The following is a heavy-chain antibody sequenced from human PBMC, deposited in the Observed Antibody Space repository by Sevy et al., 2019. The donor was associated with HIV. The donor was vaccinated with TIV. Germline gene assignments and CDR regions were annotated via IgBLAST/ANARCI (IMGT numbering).Heavy chain of an antibody. J-gene: IGHJ4*02. CDR3: AKDQGWDLLGYFDY. Sequence: GGSLRLSCAASGFSFSTYAMSWVRQAPGKGLEWVSVFNGSGGGTYYGDSVKGRFTISRDNSKNTLYLQMNSLRAEDTAVYYCAKDQGWDLLGYFDYWGQGTLVTVSS. CDR1: GFSFSTYA. V-gene: IGHV3-23*01. CDR2: FNGSGGGT. D-gene: IGHD1-26*01.